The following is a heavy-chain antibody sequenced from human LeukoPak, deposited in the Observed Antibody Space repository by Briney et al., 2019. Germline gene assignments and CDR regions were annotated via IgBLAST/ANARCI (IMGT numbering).Heavy chain of an antibody. J-gene: IGHJ3*02. Sequence: ASVKVSCKASGYTFTSYGISWVRQAPGQGLEWMGWISAYNGNTNYAQKLQGRVTMTTDTSTSTAHMELRSLRSDDTAVYYCARSDHNSWNAFDIWGQGTMVTVSS. CDR1: GYTFTSYG. CDR2: ISAYNGNT. CDR3: ARSDHNSWNAFDI. D-gene: IGHD1-26*01. V-gene: IGHV1-18*01.